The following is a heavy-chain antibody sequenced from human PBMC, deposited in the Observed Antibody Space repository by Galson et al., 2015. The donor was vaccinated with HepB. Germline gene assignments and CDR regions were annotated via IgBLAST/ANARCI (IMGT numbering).Heavy chain of an antibody. CDR1: GDSVSNNSTA. Sequence: CAISGDSVSNNSTAWNWIRQSPSRGLEWLGRTYYRFKWYNDYAVSVKSRITINPDTSKNQFSLQLKSVTPEDTAVYYCARMVGGATDYWGQGTLVTVSS. J-gene: IGHJ4*02. V-gene: IGHV6-1*01. CDR2: TYYRFKWYN. D-gene: IGHD1-26*01. CDR3: ARMVGGATDY.